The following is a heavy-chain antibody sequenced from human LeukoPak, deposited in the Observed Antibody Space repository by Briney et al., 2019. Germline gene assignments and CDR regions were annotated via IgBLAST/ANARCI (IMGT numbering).Heavy chain of an antibody. CDR1: RGSFSGYY. J-gene: IGHJ4*02. CDR3: ARGLSRTPPGGY. D-gene: IGHD2-2*01. Sequence: PSETLSLTCAVYRGSFSGYYWSWIRQPPGKGLEWIGEINHSGRTKYNPSLKSRVTISVDTSKNQFSLKLNSVTAADTAVYYCARGLSRTPPGGYWGQGTLVTVSS. V-gene: IGHV4-34*01. CDR2: INHSGRT.